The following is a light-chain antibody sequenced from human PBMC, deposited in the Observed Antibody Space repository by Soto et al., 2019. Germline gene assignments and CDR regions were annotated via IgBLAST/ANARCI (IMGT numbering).Light chain of an antibody. Sequence: DIQMTQSPSTLSASVGDRVTITCRASQSISSWLAWYQQKPGKAPKLLIYKASSLESGVPSRFSGSGSGTEFPLTISSRQPDDFATYYCPQSFTFGPGTNVDIK. CDR1: QSISSW. J-gene: IGKJ3*01. CDR2: KAS. CDR3: PQSFT. V-gene: IGKV1-5*03.